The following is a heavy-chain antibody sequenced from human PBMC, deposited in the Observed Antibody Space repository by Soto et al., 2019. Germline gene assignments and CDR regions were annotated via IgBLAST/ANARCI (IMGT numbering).Heavy chain of an antibody. CDR2: ISAYNYNT. J-gene: IGHJ6*02. Sequence: QVQLVQSGAEVKKPGASVKVSCKASGYTFTSYGISWVRQAPGQELEWMGWISAYNYNTNYAQKLQGRVTMTTDTFTSTAYMEVRSLRSDDTAVYYCARAGGRNFYYGMDVWGQGTTVTVSS. D-gene: IGHD2-8*02. CDR3: ARAGGRNFYYGMDV. CDR1: GYTFTSYG. V-gene: IGHV1-18*01.